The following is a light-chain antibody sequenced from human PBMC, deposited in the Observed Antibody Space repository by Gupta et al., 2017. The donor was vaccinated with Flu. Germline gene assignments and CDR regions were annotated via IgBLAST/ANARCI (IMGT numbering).Light chain of an antibody. CDR3: QQYLTIPRT. V-gene: IGKV4-1*01. Sequence: DIVMTQSPDSLAVSLGERATINCKSSQSVLYSSNNKNYLAWYQQRPGQPPKLLIYWASTREYGVPDRFSGSGYGTDFALTISSLQAEDVANYYCQQYLTIPRTFGQGTKVAIK. J-gene: IGKJ1*01. CDR1: QSVLYSSNNKNY. CDR2: WAS.